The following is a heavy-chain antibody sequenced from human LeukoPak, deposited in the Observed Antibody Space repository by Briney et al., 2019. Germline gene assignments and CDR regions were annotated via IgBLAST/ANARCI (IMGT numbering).Heavy chain of an antibody. D-gene: IGHD2-8*02. CDR3: ARDGGGVSSWVSH. J-gene: IGHJ4*02. Sequence: PGESLKISCQGSGYSFSSYWISGVRQMPGKGLEGMGMIDPGDSFTKYRPSLEGRVTISADKSLSTVYLQWSSLKASDTAIYYCARDGGGVSSWVSHWGQGTLVTVSS. CDR1: GYSFSSYW. CDR2: IDPGDSFT. V-gene: IGHV5-10-1*01.